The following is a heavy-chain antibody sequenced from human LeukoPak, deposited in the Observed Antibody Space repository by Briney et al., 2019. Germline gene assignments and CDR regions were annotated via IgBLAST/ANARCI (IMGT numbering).Heavy chain of an antibody. V-gene: IGHV3-30*18. D-gene: IGHD3-10*01. J-gene: IGHJ4*02. CDR3: AKDYCYSSGTYFDY. Sequence: GGSLRLSCAASGFTFSNYAIHWVRQAPGKGLEWVAVISKDGSSQYYADSVKGRFTISRDNSKNTLYLQINSLRTEDTAVYYCAKDYCYSSGTYFDYWGQGTLVTVSS. CDR2: ISKDGSSQ. CDR1: GFTFSNYA.